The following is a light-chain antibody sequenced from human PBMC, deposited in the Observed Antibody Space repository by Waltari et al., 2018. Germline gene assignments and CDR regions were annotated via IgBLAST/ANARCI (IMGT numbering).Light chain of an antibody. Sequence: EIVMTQSPATLSVFPGERATLSCRASQSIRSNLAWYQHKPGQAPRLLIYGASTRATGIPARFSGSGSGTEFTLTISSLHSEDFAVYFCQQYDNWLGTFGQGTKVEIK. CDR3: QQYDNWLGT. CDR2: GAS. CDR1: QSIRSN. V-gene: IGKV3-15*01. J-gene: IGKJ1*01.